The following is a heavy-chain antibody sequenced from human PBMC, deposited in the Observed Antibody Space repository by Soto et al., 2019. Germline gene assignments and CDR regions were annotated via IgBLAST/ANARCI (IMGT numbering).Heavy chain of an antibody. D-gene: IGHD1-26*01. CDR3: AKVEGWELLPDRDYYYYGMDV. Sequence: GGSLRLSCAASGFTFSSYAMSWVRQAPGKGLEWVSAISGSGGSTYYADSVKGRFTISRDNSKNTLYLQMNSLRAEDTAVYYCAKVEGWELLPDRDYYYYGMDVWGQGTTVTVSS. CDR1: GFTFSSYA. J-gene: IGHJ6*02. V-gene: IGHV3-23*01. CDR2: ISGSGGST.